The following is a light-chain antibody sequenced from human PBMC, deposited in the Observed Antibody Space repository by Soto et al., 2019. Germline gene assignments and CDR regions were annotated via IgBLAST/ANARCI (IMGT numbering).Light chain of an antibody. Sequence: EIVLTQSPGTLSLSPGERDTPSCRASQSVSSSYLAWYQQKPGQAPRLLIYGASSRATGIPDRFRGSGSGTDFTLTISRLEPEDFAVYYCQQDGSSPTFGQGTKVEIK. CDR1: QSVSSSY. J-gene: IGKJ1*01. V-gene: IGKV3-20*01. CDR3: QQDGSSPT. CDR2: GAS.